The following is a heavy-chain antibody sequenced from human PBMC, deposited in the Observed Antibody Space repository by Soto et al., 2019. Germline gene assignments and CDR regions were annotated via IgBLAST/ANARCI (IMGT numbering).Heavy chain of an antibody. D-gene: IGHD1-26*01. CDR2: IFHGGST. CDR3: ARVYTGSYSDS. J-gene: IGHJ4*02. Sequence: SETLSLTCAVSGGSIRSNNWWSWVRQPPGKGLEWIGEIFHGGSTYYNPSLKTRVTISVGKSKNQFSLKLTSVTAADTAVYYCARVYTGSYSDSWGQGTLVTVSS. CDR1: GGSIRSNNW. V-gene: IGHV4-4*02.